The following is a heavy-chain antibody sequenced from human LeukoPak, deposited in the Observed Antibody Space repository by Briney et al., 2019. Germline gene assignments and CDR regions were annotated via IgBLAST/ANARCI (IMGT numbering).Heavy chain of an antibody. D-gene: IGHD6-19*01. CDR1: GYTFTGYY. CDR2: INPNSGGA. CDR3: ARDPYSSGPVRFDP. Sequence: ASVKVSCKASGYTFTGYYMHWVRQAPGQGLEWMGWINPNSGGANYAQKFQGRVTMTRDKSISTAYMELSRLRSDDTAVYYCARDPYSSGPVRFDPGGQGTLVTVSS. J-gene: IGHJ5*02. V-gene: IGHV1-2*02.